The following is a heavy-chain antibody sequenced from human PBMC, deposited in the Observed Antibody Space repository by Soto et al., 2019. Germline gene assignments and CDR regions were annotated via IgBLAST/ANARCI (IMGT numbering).Heavy chain of an antibody. D-gene: IGHD2-15*01. CDR3: ARDDCTNSSCNLEY. Sequence: SETLSLTCTVSGGSISSDASYWSWIRQHPGKGLGWIGYIYYTGSTFYNPSLKSRLSISVDTSKNQFSLKLSSVTAADTAVYYCARDDCTNSSCNLEYWGQGTLVTVSS. J-gene: IGHJ4*02. V-gene: IGHV4-31*03. CDR2: IYYTGST. CDR1: GGSISSDASY.